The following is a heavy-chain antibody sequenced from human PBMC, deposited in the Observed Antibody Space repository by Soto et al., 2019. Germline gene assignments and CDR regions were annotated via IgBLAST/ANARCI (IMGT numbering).Heavy chain of an antibody. J-gene: IGHJ4*02. CDR3: AKSIVGSTSRSHFDY. D-gene: IGHD1-26*01. CDR1: GFTFDDYT. V-gene: IGHV3-23*01. Sequence: HPGGSLRLSCAASGFTFDDYTMHWVRQAPGQGLEWVSVISGSGASTYYADSVKGRFTISRDNSKNTLYLQMNSLRAEDTAVYYCAKSIVGSTSRSHFDYWGQGTLVTVSS. CDR2: ISGSGAST.